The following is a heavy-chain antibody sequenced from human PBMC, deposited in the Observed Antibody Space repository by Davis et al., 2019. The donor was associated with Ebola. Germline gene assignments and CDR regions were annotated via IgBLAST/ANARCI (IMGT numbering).Heavy chain of an antibody. Sequence: PGGFLRLSCAASGFTFSSYAISWVRQAPGQGLEWMGGIIPTFGTANYAQKFQGRVTITADESTSTAYMELSSLRSDDTAVYYCARVAAAGTSYYYYYYGMDVWGQGTTVTVSS. D-gene: IGHD6-13*01. J-gene: IGHJ6*02. CDR3: ARVAAAGTSYYYYYYGMDV. CDR1: GFTFSSYA. CDR2: IIPTFGTA. V-gene: IGHV1-69*01.